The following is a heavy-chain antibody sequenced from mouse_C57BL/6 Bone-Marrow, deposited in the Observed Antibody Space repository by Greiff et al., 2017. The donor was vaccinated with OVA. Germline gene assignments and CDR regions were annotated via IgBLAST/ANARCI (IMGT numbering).Heavy chain of an antibody. CDR3: ATQGFAY. J-gene: IGHJ3*01. V-gene: IGHV1-69*01. CDR1: GYTFTSYW. Sequence: QVPMQRAVAAHKRPGASVKLSCKASGYTFTSYWMHWVKQRPGQGLEWIGEIDPSDSYTNYNRKFKGKSTLTVDKSSSTAYMQLSSLTSEDSAVYYCATQGFAYWGQGTLVTVSA. CDR2: IDPSDSYT.